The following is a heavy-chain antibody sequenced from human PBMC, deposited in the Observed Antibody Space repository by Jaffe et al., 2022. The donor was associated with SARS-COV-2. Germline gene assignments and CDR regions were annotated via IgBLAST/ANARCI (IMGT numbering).Heavy chain of an antibody. CDR3: ARISTYYYDSSGYENWFDP. CDR1: GYTFTSYD. J-gene: IGHJ5*02. CDR2: MNPNSGNT. Sequence: QVQLVQSGAEVKKPGASVKVSCKASGYTFTSYDINWVRQATGQGLEWMGWMNPNSGNTGYAQKFQGRVTMTRNTSISTAYMELSSLRSEDTAVYYCARISTYYYDSSGYENWFDPWGQGTLVTVSS. D-gene: IGHD3-22*01. V-gene: IGHV1-8*01.